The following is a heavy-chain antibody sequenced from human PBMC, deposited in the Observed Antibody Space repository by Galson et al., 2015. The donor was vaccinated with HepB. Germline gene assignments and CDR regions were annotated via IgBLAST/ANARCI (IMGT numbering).Heavy chain of an antibody. CDR3: AKFSGTTCYRPIDY. V-gene: IGHV3-23*01. CDR2: FCNGDNTT. Sequence: SLRLSCAASGFTISNYAMSWVRQAPGRGLEWVSTFCNGDNTTHYADSVKGRFTISRDNSHNTLYLQMNGLRAEDTAVYYCAKFSGTTCYRPIDYWGQGTLVTVSS. CDR1: GFTISNYA. J-gene: IGHJ4*02. D-gene: IGHD2-2*02.